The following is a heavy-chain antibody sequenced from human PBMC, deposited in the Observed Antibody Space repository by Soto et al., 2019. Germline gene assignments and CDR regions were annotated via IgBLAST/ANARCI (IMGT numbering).Heavy chain of an antibody. CDR1: GFTFSPYA. CDR2: ISYDGNNK. J-gene: IGHJ4*02. D-gene: IGHD2-2*01. CDR3: ARARLDTPALDY. Sequence: QVQLVESGGGVVQPGRSLRLSCAASGFTFSPYAMHWVCQAPGKGLEWVAVISYDGNNKNYADSVKGRLAISRDNSRNTLYLQMNSLRAEDTAVYYCARARLDTPALDYWGQGTLVTVSS. V-gene: IGHV3-30*09.